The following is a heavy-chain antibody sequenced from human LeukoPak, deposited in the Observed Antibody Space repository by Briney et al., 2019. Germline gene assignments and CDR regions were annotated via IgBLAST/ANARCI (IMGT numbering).Heavy chain of an antibody. CDR1: GGSISSGGYS. V-gene: IGHV4-30-2*01. CDR3: ARVYDSSGYYEDY. J-gene: IGHJ4*02. CDR2: IYHSGST. Sequence: SETLSLTCAVSGGSISSGGYSWSWIRQPPGKGLEWIGYIYHSGSTYYNPSLKSRVTISVDRSENQFSLKLSSVTAADTAVYYCARVYDSSGYYEDYWGQGTLVTVSS. D-gene: IGHD3-22*01.